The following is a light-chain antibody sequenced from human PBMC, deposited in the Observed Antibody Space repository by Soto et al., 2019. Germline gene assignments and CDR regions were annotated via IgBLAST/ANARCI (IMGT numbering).Light chain of an antibody. CDR3: CSYAGNSIRV. CDR1: INDVGAYNY. CDR2: DVI. J-gene: IGLJ1*01. V-gene: IGLV2-11*01. Sequence: QSALTQPRSVSGSPGQSVTISCTGTINDVGAYNYVSWYQQHPDRAPKLMIYDVIKRPSGVPDRFSGSKSGNTASLTISGLQAEDEADYYCCSYAGNSIRVFGPGTKLTVL.